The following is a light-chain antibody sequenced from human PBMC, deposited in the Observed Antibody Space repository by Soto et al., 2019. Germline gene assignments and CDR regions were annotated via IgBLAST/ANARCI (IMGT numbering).Light chain of an antibody. CDR1: QSISSW. CDR2: KAS. V-gene: IGKV1-5*03. Sequence: DIPMTQSPSTLSASVGDRVTITCRASQSISSWLAWYQQKPGKAPKLLIYKASSLESGVPSRFSCSGSGTEFTLTISSLQPDDFATYYCHSGTFGQGTKVEIK. J-gene: IGKJ1*01. CDR3: HSGT.